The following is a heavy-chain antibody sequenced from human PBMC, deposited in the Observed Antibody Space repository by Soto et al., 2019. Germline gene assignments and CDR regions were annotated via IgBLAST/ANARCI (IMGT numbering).Heavy chain of an antibody. D-gene: IGHD3-16*01. CDR3: ARSLGGDYDYYYYMDV. V-gene: IGHV4-59*08. Sequence: SETLSLTCTVSGGSISSYYWSWIRQPPGKGLEWIGYIYYSGSTNYNPSLKSRVTISVDTSKNQFSLKLSSVTAADTAVYYCARSLGGDYDYYYYMDVWGKGTTVTSP. J-gene: IGHJ6*03. CDR2: IYYSGST. CDR1: GGSISSYY.